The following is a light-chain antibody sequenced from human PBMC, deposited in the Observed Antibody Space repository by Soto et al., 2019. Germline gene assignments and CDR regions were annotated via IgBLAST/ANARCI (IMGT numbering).Light chain of an antibody. CDR2: EVS. J-gene: IGLJ1*01. Sequence: QSVLTQPASVSGSPGQSITISCTGTSSDVGGYNYVSWYQHHPGKAPKLMIYEVSDRPSGVSNRFSGSKSGNTASLTISGLQAADEADYFCFSYAGSSTYVFGTGTKVTVL. CDR3: FSYAGSSTYV. CDR1: SSDVGGYNY. V-gene: IGLV2-23*02.